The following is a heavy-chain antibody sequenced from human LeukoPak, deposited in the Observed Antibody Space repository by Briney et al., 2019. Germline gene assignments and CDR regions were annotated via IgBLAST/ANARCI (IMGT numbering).Heavy chain of an antibody. CDR3: ARGDHSGSSGYYFDY. D-gene: IGHD3-22*01. CDR2: ISPSHTST. J-gene: IGHJ4*02. V-gene: IGHV3-11*01. CDR1: GFTVSDYY. Sequence: PGGSLRLSCAASGFTVSDYYLSWIRQTPGKGLEWLSYISPSHTSTYHADSVKGRFTISRDNAKNSLYLQMNSLRAEDTAVYYCARGDHSGSSGYYFDYWGQGALVTVSS.